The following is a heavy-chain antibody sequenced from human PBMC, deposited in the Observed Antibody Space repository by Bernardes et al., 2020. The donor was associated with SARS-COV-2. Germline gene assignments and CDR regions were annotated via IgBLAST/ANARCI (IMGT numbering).Heavy chain of an antibody. CDR3: ARDVSVDGDVPAYGMDV. Sequence: GGSLRLSCVASGFSFRSYAMSWVRQAPGKGLEWVSEISGSGRRTFYAVSVKGRFTVSRDNSKNTLFLQMSSLRDEDTAVYYCARDVSVDGDVPAYGMDVWGQGTTVTVSS. V-gene: IGHV3-23*01. D-gene: IGHD3-10*01. CDR1: GFSFRSYA. CDR2: ISGSGRRT. J-gene: IGHJ6*02.